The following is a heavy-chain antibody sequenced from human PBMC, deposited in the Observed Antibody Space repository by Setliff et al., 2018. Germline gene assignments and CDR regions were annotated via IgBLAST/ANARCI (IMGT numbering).Heavy chain of an antibody. CDR2: LNNDGTTI. Sequence: GSLRLSCAASGFTFSTYGLNWVRQAPGKGLEWISYLNNDGTTIYYADSVRGRFTISRDNARDSLYLQMNSLRAEDTAVYYCARDPYYYDSSGYLTFDYWGQGTLVTVSS. J-gene: IGHJ4*02. CDR1: GFTFSTYG. D-gene: IGHD3-22*01. V-gene: IGHV3-48*04. CDR3: ARDPYYYDSSGYLTFDY.